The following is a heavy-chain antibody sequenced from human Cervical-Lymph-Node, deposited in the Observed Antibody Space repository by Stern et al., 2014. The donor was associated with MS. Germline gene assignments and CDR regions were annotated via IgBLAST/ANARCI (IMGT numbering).Heavy chain of an antibody. CDR1: GFKFSIYW. D-gene: IGHD1-14*01. CDR3: ARQTTAWASDV. CDR2: IYPGDSET. V-gene: IGHV5-51*01. Sequence: VQLVQSGAELIRPGESLKISCKGSGFKFSIYWIAWVRQMPGKGLEWMGIIYPGDSETRSSPSFHGQITMSADKSTSTAYLQWSSLNASDAAMYFCARQTTAWASDVWGQGTLVTVSS. J-gene: IGHJ4*02.